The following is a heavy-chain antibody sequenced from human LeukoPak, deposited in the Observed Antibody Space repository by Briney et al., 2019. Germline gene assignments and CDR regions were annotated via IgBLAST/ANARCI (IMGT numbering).Heavy chain of an antibody. CDR3: ARQDGSGVYFFDY. CDR1: GFTFNSYA. Sequence: PGGSLRLSCAASGFTFNSYAMSWVRQAPGKGPEWVSVIVGSGGSTDYADSVKGRFTISRDNSKNTLYLEMNGLRGEDTAVYYCARQDGSGVYFFDYRGQGTLVTVSS. V-gene: IGHV3-23*01. CDR2: IVGSGGST. D-gene: IGHD3-22*01. J-gene: IGHJ4*02.